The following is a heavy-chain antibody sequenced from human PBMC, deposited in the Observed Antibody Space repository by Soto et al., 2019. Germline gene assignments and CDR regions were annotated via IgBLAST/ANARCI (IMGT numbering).Heavy chain of an antibody. J-gene: IGHJ6*02. CDR3: AKDRAVVVPVSTSYFHYYGLDV. CDR1: GFTLDDYT. D-gene: IGHD2-2*01. Sequence: ALRLYCADSGFTLDDYTMHWVRQAPGKGLEWVSGVGWNGGDIVYADSVKGRFTVSRDNTKNSLYLEVNSLGAEDTAIYYCAKDRAVVVPVSTSYFHYYGLDVWGQGTTVTVSS. CDR2: VGWNGGDI. V-gene: IGHV3-9*01.